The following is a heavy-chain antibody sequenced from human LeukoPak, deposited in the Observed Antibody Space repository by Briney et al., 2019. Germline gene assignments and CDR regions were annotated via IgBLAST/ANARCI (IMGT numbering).Heavy chain of an antibody. D-gene: IGHD6-6*01. Sequence: ASVKISCKVSGYTFTDYYMHWVQQAPGKGLEWMGLVDPEDGETIYAEKFQGRVTITADTSTVTAYMELSSLRSEDTAVYYCATDLDSSSSPLFDYWGQGTLVTVSS. CDR1: GYTFTDYY. J-gene: IGHJ4*02. V-gene: IGHV1-69-2*01. CDR3: ATDLDSSSSPLFDY. CDR2: VDPEDGET.